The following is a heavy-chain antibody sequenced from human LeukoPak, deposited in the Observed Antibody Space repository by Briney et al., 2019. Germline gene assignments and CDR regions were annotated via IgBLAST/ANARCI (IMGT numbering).Heavy chain of an antibody. CDR3: ARDQVGALPDY. CDR2: ISSSRSYI. V-gene: IGHV3-21*01. D-gene: IGHD1-26*01. J-gene: IGHJ4*01. Sequence: GSLRLSCAASGFTFRSYSMNWVRQAPGKGLEWVSSISSSRSYIYYADSVKGRFTISRDNATNSLYLQMNSLRAEDTAVYYCARDQVGALPDYWGPGTLVTVSS. CDR1: GFTFRSYS.